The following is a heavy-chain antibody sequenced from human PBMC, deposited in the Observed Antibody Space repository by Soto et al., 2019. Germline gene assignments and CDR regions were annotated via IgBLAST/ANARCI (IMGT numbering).Heavy chain of an antibody. J-gene: IGHJ4*02. CDR3: AKRWSNRFLEPRDYFDY. Sequence: GGSMKLSCAASVVTVSSSYMSWVRQAPGKGLEWVSVISGSGDNTYHADSVKGRFTISRDNAKNTLYLQMNSLRAEDTAIYYCAKRWSNRFLEPRDYFDYWGQGTLVTVSS. D-gene: IGHD3-3*01. CDR2: ISGSGDNT. CDR1: VVTVSSSY. V-gene: IGHV3-23*01.